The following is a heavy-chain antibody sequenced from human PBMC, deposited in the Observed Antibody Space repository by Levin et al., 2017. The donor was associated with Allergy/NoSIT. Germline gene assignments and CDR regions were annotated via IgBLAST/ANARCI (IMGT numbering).Heavy chain of an antibody. Sequence: SGPTLVKPTQTLTLTCTFSAFSLYTSGVGVGWIRQPPGKALEWLALIYWDDDKRYSPSLKSRLTITKDTSKNQVVLTMTNMDPVDTATYYCAHRKSLMRTFDYWGQGTLVTVSS. CDR1: AFSLYTSGVG. CDR2: IYWDDDK. CDR3: AHRKSLMRTFDY. V-gene: IGHV2-5*02. J-gene: IGHJ4*02. D-gene: IGHD1-1*01.